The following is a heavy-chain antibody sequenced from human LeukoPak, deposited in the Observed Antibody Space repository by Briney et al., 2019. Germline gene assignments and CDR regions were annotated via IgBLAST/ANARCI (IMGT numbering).Heavy chain of an antibody. J-gene: IGHJ3*02. V-gene: IGHV4-31*03. D-gene: IGHD4-17*01. CDR2: IYYSGST. Sequence: PSETLSLTCTVSGGSISSGGYYWSWIRQHPGKGLEWIGYIYYSGSTYYNPSLKSRVTISVDTSKNQFSLKLSSVTAADTAVYYCARRTTTVTIRPDAFDIWGQGTTVTVSS. CDR3: ARRTTTVTIRPDAFDI. CDR1: GGSISSGGYY.